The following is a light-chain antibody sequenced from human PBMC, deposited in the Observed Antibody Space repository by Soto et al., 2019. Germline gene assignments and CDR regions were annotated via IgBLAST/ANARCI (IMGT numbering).Light chain of an antibody. CDR3: QQYNNWPQT. Sequence: EIVMTQSPATLSVSPGERDTLSCRASQSVSSNLAWYQQKPGQAPRLLIYGASTRATGIPARFSGSGSGTEFTLTISSLQSEDFAVYYCQQYNNWPQTFGQGTKVDI. CDR1: QSVSSN. CDR2: GAS. V-gene: IGKV3-15*01. J-gene: IGKJ1*01.